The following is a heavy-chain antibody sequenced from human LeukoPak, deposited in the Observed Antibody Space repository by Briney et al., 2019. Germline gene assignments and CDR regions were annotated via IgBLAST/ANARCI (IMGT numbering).Heavy chain of an antibody. Sequence: GGSLRLSCAASGFTFGSYGMHWVRQAPGKGLEWVSLIYSGGDTYYADSVKGRFTISRDNSKNTLYLQMNSLRAEDTAVYYCARVVDHDYGDYYLDYWGQGTLVTVSS. CDR2: IYSGGDT. CDR3: ARVVDHDYGDYYLDY. V-gene: IGHV3-53*01. J-gene: IGHJ4*02. CDR1: GFTFGSYG. D-gene: IGHD4-17*01.